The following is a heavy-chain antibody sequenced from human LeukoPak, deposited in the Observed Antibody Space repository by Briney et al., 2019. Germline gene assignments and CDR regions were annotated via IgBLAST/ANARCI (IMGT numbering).Heavy chain of an antibody. CDR2: IKQDGSEK. Sequence: GGSLRLSCAASGFTFSSYWMSWVRQAPGKGLEWVANIKQDGSEKYYVDSVKGRFTISRDNSKNTLYLQMNSLRAEDTAVYYCARDPRRPLYYYDSSGYYYFDYWGQGTLVTVSS. J-gene: IGHJ4*02. D-gene: IGHD3-22*01. V-gene: IGHV3-7*01. CDR1: GFTFSSYW. CDR3: ARDPRRPLYYYDSSGYYYFDY.